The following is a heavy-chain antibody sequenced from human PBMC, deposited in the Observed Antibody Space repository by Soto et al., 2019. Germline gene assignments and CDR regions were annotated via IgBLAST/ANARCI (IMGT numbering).Heavy chain of an antibody. CDR3: ATGGTYYEA. D-gene: IGHD1-26*01. V-gene: IGHV3-11*01. CDR1: GFAFRHNY. J-gene: IGHJ5*02. Sequence: LRLSCTVSGFAFRHNYLTWIRQAPGKGLEWLSYISTSGSPAYYADSVKGRFTISTDNAKKSLYLQMDSLRAEDTGVYYCATGGTYYEAWGQGTLVTVSS. CDR2: ISTSGSPA.